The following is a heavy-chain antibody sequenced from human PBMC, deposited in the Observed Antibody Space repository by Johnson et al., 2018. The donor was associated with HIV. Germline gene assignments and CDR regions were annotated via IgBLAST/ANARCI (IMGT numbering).Heavy chain of an antibody. CDR2: IRYDGSNK. V-gene: IGHV3-30*02. D-gene: IGHD1-26*01. CDR1: GFTFSSYG. J-gene: IGHJ3*02. CDR3: AKDRRQSSWELLDDAFDI. Sequence: QVQLVESGGGVVQPGGSLRLSCAASGFTFSSYGMHWVRQAPGKGLEWVAFIRYDGSNKYYADSVKARFTISRDNSKNTLYLQMNSLRAEDTAVYYCAKDRRQSSWELLDDAFDIWGQGTMVTVSS.